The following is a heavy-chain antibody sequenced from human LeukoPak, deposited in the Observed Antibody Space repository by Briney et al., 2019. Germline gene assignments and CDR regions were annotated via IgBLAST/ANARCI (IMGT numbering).Heavy chain of an antibody. Sequence: SVKVSCKASGGTFSSYAISWVRQAPGQGLEWMGRIIPIFGTANYAQKFQGRVTITTDESTSTAYMELSSLRSEDTAVYYCASEETYPVRVSFGYWGQGTLVSVSS. D-gene: IGHD3-16*01. J-gene: IGHJ4*02. V-gene: IGHV1-69*05. CDR3: ASEETYPVRVSFGY. CDR1: GGTFSSYA. CDR2: IIPIFGTA.